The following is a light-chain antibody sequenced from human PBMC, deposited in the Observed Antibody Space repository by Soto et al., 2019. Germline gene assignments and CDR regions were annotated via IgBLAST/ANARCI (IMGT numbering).Light chain of an antibody. CDR3: LQATHFPLT. CDR1: ERLVHSHGTTF. CDR2: KLS. V-gene: IGKV2-24*01. J-gene: IGKJ1*01. Sequence: DIVMTQTPLSSPVTLGQPSSISCRSSERLVHSHGTTFLSWFHLRPGQPPRLLIHKLSDRFSGVPDRFSGSGAGTEFTLTVSRVDAEDGGIYYCLQATHFPLTFGQGTKVEI.